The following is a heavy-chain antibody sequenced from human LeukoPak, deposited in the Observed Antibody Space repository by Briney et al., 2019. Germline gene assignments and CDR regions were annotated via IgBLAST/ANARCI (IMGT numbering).Heavy chain of an antibody. CDR1: GGSISGSSYY. Sequence: SETLSLTCTVSGGSISGSSYYWGWIRQPPGKGLEWIGSIYYSGSTYYNPSLKSRVTISVDTSKNQFSLKLSSVTAADTAVYYCASGLVLLWFGDLLRLAPFDYWGQGTLVTVSS. J-gene: IGHJ4*02. D-gene: IGHD3-10*01. CDR2: IYYSGST. V-gene: IGHV4-39*01. CDR3: ASGLVLLWFGDLLRLAPFDY.